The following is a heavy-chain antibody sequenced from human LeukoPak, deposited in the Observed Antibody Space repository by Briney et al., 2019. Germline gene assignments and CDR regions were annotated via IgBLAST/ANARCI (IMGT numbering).Heavy chain of an antibody. Sequence: SETLSLTCAVYGGSFSGYYWSWIRQPPGKGLEWIGYIYYSGSTNYNPSLKSRVTISVDTSKNQFSLKLSSVTAADTAVYYCARDAGVTPLDYWGQGTLVTVSS. CDR3: ARDAGVTPLDY. V-gene: IGHV4-59*01. J-gene: IGHJ4*02. CDR1: GGSFSGYY. D-gene: IGHD2-21*02. CDR2: IYYSGST.